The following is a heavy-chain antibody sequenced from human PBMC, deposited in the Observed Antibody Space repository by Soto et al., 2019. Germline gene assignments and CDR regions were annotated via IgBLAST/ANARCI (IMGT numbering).Heavy chain of an antibody. CDR1: GGSITGYY. V-gene: IGHV4-59*01. Sequence: PSETLSLTCTVSGGSITGYYWNWIRQCPGKGLEWIGHIYYSGRTTYNPSLKSRVIISVDMSENQFSLKVTSVTAADTAVYYCARVDTGSYFAVDLWGPGTLVTVSS. D-gene: IGHD1-26*01. CDR3: ARVDTGSYFAVDL. J-gene: IGHJ4*02. CDR2: IYYSGRT.